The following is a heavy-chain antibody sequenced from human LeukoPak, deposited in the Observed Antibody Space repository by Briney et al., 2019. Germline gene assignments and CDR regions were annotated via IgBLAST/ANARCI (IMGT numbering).Heavy chain of an antibody. D-gene: IGHD2-15*01. V-gene: IGHV1-2*02. Sequence: ASVKVSCKASGYTFTGYYMQWVRQAPGQGLEWMGWINPNSGGTNYAQKFQGRVTMTRDTSISTAYMELSRLRSDDTAVYYCARGPGYCSGGNCLEFCQHWGQGTLVTVSS. CDR1: GYTFTGYY. CDR3: ARGPGYCSGGNCLEFCQH. CDR2: INPNSGGT. J-gene: IGHJ1*01.